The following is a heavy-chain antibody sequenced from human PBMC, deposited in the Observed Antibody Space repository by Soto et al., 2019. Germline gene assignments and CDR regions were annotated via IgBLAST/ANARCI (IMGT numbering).Heavy chain of an antibody. CDR2: INSDGSTS. J-gene: IGHJ4*02. CDR1: GFTFSNYW. V-gene: IGHV3-74*01. D-gene: IGHD1-26*01. Sequence: PGGSLRLSCAASGFTFSNYWMHWVRRAPGKGPVWVSQINSDGSTSSYADSVKGRFTISRDNAKNTLYLQMNSLGAEDTAVYYCVRDDIGVGIDYWGQGTMVTVSS. CDR3: VRDDIGVGIDY.